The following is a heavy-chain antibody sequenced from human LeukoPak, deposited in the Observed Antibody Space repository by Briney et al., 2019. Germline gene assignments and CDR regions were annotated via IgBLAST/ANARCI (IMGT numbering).Heavy chain of an antibody. CDR2: FDPADGET. J-gene: IGHJ4*02. V-gene: IGHV1-24*01. Sequence: ASVTVSFTVSGYTLTELSMHWVRQAPGKGLEWMGGFDPADGETIYAQKFQGRVTMTEDTSTDTAYMELSSLRSEDTAVYYCATARRDCSGGSCYSAPYFDYWGQGTLVTVSS. CDR3: ATARRDCSGGSCYSAPYFDY. D-gene: IGHD2-15*01. CDR1: GYTLTELS.